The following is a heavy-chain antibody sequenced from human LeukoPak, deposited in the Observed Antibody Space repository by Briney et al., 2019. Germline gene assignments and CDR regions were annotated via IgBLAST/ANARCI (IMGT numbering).Heavy chain of an antibody. J-gene: IGHJ4*02. Sequence: GGSLRLSCAASGFTFSSYSMNWDRQAPGKGLEWVSSISSSSSYIYYADSVKGRFTISRDNAKNSLYLQMNSLRAEDTAVYYCARGSSGYYDSSGYPYYFDYWGQGTLVTVSS. CDR2: ISSSSSYI. V-gene: IGHV3-21*01. CDR1: GFTFSSYS. D-gene: IGHD3-22*01. CDR3: ARGSSGYYDSSGYPYYFDY.